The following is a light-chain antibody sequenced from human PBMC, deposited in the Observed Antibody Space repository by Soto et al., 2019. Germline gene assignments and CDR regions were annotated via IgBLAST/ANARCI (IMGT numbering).Light chain of an antibody. CDR1: QSLRHHNGYYY. V-gene: IGKV2-28*01. J-gene: IGKJ2*01. CDR3: IQTLQAPYS. Sequence: DIVMTQSPLSLPVTPGEPASISCRSSQSLRHHNGYYYLDWYLQKPGQSPQVLIYLGSNRASGVPDRVSGSGSVTVFTLKISRVEAEDVGVYYCIQTLQAPYSFGQGTKLEIK. CDR2: LGS.